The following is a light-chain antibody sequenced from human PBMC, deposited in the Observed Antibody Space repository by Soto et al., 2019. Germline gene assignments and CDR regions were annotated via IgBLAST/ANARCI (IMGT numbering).Light chain of an antibody. CDR3: QQYNNWPRT. J-gene: IGKJ1*01. V-gene: IGKV3D-15*01. Sequence: EIVLTQSPGTLSLAPGERASLSCRASQSVSSYLAWYQQKPGQAPRLLIYDASYRATGIPARFSGSGSGTEFTLSINSLQSEDFAVYYCQQYNNWPRTFGQGTKVDIK. CDR2: DAS. CDR1: QSVSSY.